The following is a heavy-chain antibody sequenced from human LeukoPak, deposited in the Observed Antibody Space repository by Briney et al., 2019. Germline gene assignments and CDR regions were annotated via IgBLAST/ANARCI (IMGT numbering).Heavy chain of an antibody. V-gene: IGHV4-4*02. CDR3: ARVGVGLSDSSGYYLFDY. J-gene: IGHJ4*02. CDR1: GGSISSSNW. CDR2: IYHSGST. D-gene: IGHD3-22*01. Sequence: SSGTLSLTCAVSGGSISSSNWWSWVRQPPGKGLEWIGEIYHSGSTNYNPSLKSRVTISVDKSKNQFSLKLSSVTAADTAVYYCARVGVGLSDSSGYYLFDYWGQGTLVTVSS.